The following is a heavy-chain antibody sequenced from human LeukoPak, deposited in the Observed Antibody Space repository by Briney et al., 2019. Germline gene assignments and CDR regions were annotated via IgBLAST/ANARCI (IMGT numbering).Heavy chain of an antibody. CDR1: GFTFTSSA. Sequence: SVKVSCKASGFTFTSSAVQWVRQARGQRLEWIGWIVVGSGNTNYAQKFQERVTITRDMSTSTAYMELSSLRSEDTAVYYCAASRSRQELTPYWGQGTLVTVSS. CDR3: AASRSRQELTPY. V-gene: IGHV1-58*01. CDR2: IVVGSGNT. J-gene: IGHJ4*02. D-gene: IGHD1-26*01.